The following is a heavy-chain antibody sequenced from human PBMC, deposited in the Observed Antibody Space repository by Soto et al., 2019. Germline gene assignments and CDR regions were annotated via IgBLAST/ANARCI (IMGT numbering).Heavy chain of an antibody. D-gene: IGHD3-10*02. CDR3: AREREQGNWFDP. J-gene: IGHJ5*02. CDR2: TYYRSRWYS. V-gene: IGHV6-1*01. CDR1: GDTVSSNSVA. Sequence: SQTLSLTCVGSGDTVSSNSVAWNWVRQSPSRGLEWLGRTYYRSRWYSDYAVSVRSRIDINADTSKNQVSLKLSSVTAADTAVYYCAREREQGNWFDPWGQGTLVTVSS.